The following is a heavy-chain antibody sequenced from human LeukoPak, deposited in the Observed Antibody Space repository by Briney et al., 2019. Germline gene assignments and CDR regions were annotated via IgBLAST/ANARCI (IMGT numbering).Heavy chain of an antibody. Sequence: ASVKVSCKAFGYTFTDYYLHWVRQAPGQGFEWMGWIDPKSGDTNYAQTFRGRFTMTRDTSINTVYMDLSSLRSDDTAVYYCGIAAAVLVYFDYWGQGTLVTVSS. CDR1: GYTFTDYY. CDR3: GIAAAVLVYFDY. D-gene: IGHD6-13*01. J-gene: IGHJ4*02. V-gene: IGHV1-2*02. CDR2: IDPKSGDT.